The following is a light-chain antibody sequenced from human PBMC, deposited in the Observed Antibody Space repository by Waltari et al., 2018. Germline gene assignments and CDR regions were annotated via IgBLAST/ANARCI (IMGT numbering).Light chain of an antibody. CDR2: DAS. J-gene: IGKJ3*01. Sequence: DIQLTQSPSSLSASVGDRVTITCLASQDITNYLNWYQQKPGKAPKLLIHDASKWETGVPSMFSRSQSGTVCPFSISSLPPEDIATYYCLRYDNLPIFAFGPGTRVDIK. CDR3: LRYDNLPIFA. V-gene: IGKV1-33*01. CDR1: QDITNY.